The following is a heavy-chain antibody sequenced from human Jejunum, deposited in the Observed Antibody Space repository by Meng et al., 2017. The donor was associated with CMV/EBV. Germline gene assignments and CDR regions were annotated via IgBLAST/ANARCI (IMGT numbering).Heavy chain of an antibody. CDR1: FTSYY. J-gene: IGHJ5*02. Sequence: FTSYYMHWVRQAPGQGLEWMGIINPSGGSTSYAQKFQGRVTMTRDASTSTVYMELSSLRSEDTAVYYCARDPYCCSTSCYYWFDPWGQGTLVTVSS. D-gene: IGHD2-2*01. CDR2: INPSGGST. CDR3: ARDPYCCSTSCYYWFDP. V-gene: IGHV1-46*01.